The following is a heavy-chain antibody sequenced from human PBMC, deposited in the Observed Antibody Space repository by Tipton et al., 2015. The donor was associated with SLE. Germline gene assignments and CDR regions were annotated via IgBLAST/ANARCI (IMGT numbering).Heavy chain of an antibody. D-gene: IGHD2-8*01. CDR1: GGSIRSSRHF. CDR3: ARGYCSDGVCYGFGFFDY. CDR2: LYYSGNT. Sequence: TLSLTCTVSGGSIRSSRHFWGWIRQPPGKGLEWIGVLYYSGNTYYNPSLKSLVTLSIDTSKNQFSLKMRSVTAADTAVYFCARGYCSDGVCYGFGFFDYWGQGNLVTVSS. V-gene: IGHV4-39*07. J-gene: IGHJ4*02.